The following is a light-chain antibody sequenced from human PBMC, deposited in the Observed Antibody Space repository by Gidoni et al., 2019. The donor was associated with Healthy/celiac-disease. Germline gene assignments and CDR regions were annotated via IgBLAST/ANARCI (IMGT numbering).Light chain of an antibody. V-gene: IGKV1-5*03. CDR3: QQYNSYLFT. Sequence: QMTHSPSTLSASVGDRVTITCRASQSISSWLAWYQQKPGKAPKLLIYKASSLESGVPSRFSGSGSGTEFTLTISSLQPDDFATYYCQQYNSYLFTFGPGTKVDIK. CDR2: KAS. J-gene: IGKJ3*01. CDR1: QSISSW.